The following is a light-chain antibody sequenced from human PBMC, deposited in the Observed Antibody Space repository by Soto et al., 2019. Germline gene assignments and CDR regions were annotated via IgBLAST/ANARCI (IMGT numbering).Light chain of an antibody. CDR2: RND. CDR1: TSNIGSNT. V-gene: IGLV1-44*01. CDR3: ATWDDSLGGVI. Sequence: QSVLTQPPSASGTPGQRVTISSSGSTSNIGSNTVNWYQQPPGTAPKLLIYRNDQRPSGVPDRFSGSKSGTSASLAISGLQSEDEATYYCATWDDSLGGVIFGGGTKLTVL. J-gene: IGLJ2*01.